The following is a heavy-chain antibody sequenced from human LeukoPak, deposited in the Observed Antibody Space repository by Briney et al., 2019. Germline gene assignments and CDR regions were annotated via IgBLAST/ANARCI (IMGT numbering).Heavy chain of an antibody. V-gene: IGHV3-21*01. J-gene: IGHJ6*03. Sequence: GRSLRLSCAASGFIFNNYAMHWVRQAPGKGLEWVSSISSSSSYIYYADSVKGRFTISRDNAKNSLYLQMNSLRAEDTAVYYCARGYNILTGYYVGYYYYMDVWGKGTTVTVSS. CDR1: GFIFNNYA. D-gene: IGHD3-9*01. CDR3: ARGYNILTGYYVGYYYYMDV. CDR2: ISSSSSYI.